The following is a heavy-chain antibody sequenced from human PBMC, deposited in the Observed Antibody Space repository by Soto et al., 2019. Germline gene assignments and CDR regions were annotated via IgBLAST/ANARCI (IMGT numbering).Heavy chain of an antibody. CDR3: ASASGRDYYYGMGG. D-gene: IGHD3-16*01. Sequence: QVQLVQSGAEVKKPGASVNISCKASGYTFIGYYMNWVRQAPGQGLEWMGWINPSTGGAHSAQKFQGWVTMTSDRSSSTAYVELSGLKSDASAVYYCASASGRDYYYGMGGWGPGTTVIVSS. V-gene: IGHV1-2*04. CDR1: GYTFIGYY. J-gene: IGHJ6*02. CDR2: INPSTGGA.